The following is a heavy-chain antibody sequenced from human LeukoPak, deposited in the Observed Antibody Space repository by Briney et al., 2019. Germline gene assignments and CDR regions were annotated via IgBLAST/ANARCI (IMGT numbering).Heavy chain of an antibody. Sequence: SETLSLTCTVSGGSISSNSYYWGWIRQPPGKGLEWIGNVYYSGNTYYNPSLKSRVTISVDTSKNQFSLKLSSVTAADTAVYYCARLNLRPNWYYYDSSGYYLGESWGQGTLVTVSS. CDR3: ARLNLRPNWYYYDSSGYYLGES. CDR1: GGSISSNSYY. J-gene: IGHJ5*02. V-gene: IGHV4-39*01. CDR2: VYYSGNT. D-gene: IGHD3-22*01.